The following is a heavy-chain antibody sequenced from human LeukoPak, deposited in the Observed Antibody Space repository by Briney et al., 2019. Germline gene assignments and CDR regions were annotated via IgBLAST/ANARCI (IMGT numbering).Heavy chain of an antibody. CDR1: GFTFSSYA. V-gene: IGHV3-30-3*01. J-gene: IGHJ4*02. Sequence: GGSLRLSCAASGFTFSSYAIHWVRQAPGQGLEWVAVISYDGSNKYYADSVKGRFTISRDNSKNTLYLQMNSLRAEDTAVYYCARYGTYHLLYAFDYWGQGTLVTVSS. CDR2: ISYDGSNK. CDR3: ARYGTYHLLYAFDY. D-gene: IGHD2-2*02.